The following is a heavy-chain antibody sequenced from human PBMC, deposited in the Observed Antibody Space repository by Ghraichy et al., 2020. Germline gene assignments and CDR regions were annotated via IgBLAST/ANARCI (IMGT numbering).Heavy chain of an antibody. CDR3: AREGLYDFWSGYFDY. Sequence: ASVKVSCKASGYTFTSYGISWVRQAPGQGLEWMGWISAYNGNTNYAQKLQGRVTMTTDTSTSTAYMELRSLRSDDTAVYYCAREGLYDFWSGYFDYWGQGTLVTVSS. CDR2: ISAYNGNT. D-gene: IGHD3-3*01. CDR1: GYTFTSYG. J-gene: IGHJ4*02. V-gene: IGHV1-18*01.